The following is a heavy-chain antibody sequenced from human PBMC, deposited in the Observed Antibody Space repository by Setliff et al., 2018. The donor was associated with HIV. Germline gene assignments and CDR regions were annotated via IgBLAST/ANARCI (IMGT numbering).Heavy chain of an antibody. J-gene: IGHJ3*02. CDR3: ARAFPMTTVVTQSGYGAFDI. D-gene: IGHD4-17*01. CDR1: AGSISSYY. Sequence: SETLSLTCTVSAGSISSYYWTWIRQPPGKGLEWIGYISTRGGTTYNPSLKSRVTISVDTSKNQFSLKLRSVTAADTAVYYCARAFPMTTVVTQSGYGAFDIWGQGTMVTVSS. CDR2: ISTRGGT. V-gene: IGHV4-4*09.